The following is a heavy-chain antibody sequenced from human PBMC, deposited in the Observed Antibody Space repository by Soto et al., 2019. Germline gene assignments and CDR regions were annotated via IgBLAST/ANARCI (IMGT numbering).Heavy chain of an antibody. D-gene: IGHD4-4*01. J-gene: IGHJ6*02. Sequence: PGGSLRLSCAASGFTFSSYAMHWVRQAPGKGLEWVAVISYDGSNKYYADSVKGRFTISRDNSKNTLYLQMNSLRAEDTAVYYCAREAPDYNLSPGMDVWGQGTTVTVSS. V-gene: IGHV3-30-3*01. CDR1: GFTFSSYA. CDR2: ISYDGSNK. CDR3: AREAPDYNLSPGMDV.